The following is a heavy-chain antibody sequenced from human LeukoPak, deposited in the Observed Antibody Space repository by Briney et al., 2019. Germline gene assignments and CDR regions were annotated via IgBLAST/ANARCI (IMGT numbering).Heavy chain of an antibody. Sequence: GGSLRLSCAASGFTFSSYEMNWVRQAPGKGLEWVSYISSSGSTIYYADSVKGRFTISRDNAKNSLYLQMNSLRAEDTALYYCASAGVAAAGPPFDYWGQGTLVTVSS. J-gene: IGHJ4*02. CDR2: ISSSGSTI. CDR1: GFTFSSYE. D-gene: IGHD6-13*01. CDR3: ASAGVAAAGPPFDY. V-gene: IGHV3-48*03.